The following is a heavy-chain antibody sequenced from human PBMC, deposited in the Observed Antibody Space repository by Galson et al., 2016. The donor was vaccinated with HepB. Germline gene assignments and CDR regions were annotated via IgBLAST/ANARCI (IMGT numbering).Heavy chain of an antibody. J-gene: IGHJ4*02. Sequence: ETLSLTCTVSGGSIRSSTYYWGWIRQPPGKGLEWIGNIYYSGYTKHNPSLKSRVTISVDTSKSQFSLNLSSVTPADTAVYYCARLPYGSNWSPLYYFDYWGQGSLVTVSS. CDR3: ARLPYGSNWSPLYYFDY. CDR1: GGSIRSSTYY. V-gene: IGHV4-39*01. D-gene: IGHD6-13*01. CDR2: IYYSGYT.